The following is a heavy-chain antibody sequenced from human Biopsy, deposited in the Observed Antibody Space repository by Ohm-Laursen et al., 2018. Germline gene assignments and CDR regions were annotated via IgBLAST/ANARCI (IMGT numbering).Heavy chain of an antibody. J-gene: IGHJ1*01. CDR3: ATKLTGYFHH. CDR1: GGTFSNYG. CDR2: NIPILGTG. D-gene: IGHD3-9*01. V-gene: IGHV1-69*06. Sequence: SVKVSCEVPGGTFSNYGVNWVRQAPGQGLEWLGGNIPILGTGNYAQKFQDRVTVAADTSTSTATMELRSLRSDDTAVYYCATKLTGYFHHWGQGTLVIVSS.